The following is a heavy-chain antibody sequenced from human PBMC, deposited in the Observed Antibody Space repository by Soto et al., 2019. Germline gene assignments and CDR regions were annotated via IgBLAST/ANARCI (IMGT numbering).Heavy chain of an antibody. Sequence: GGSLRLSCAASGFTFSNAWRNWVRQAPGKGLEWVGRIKSKTDGGTTDYAAPVKGRFTISRDDSKNTLYLQMNSLKTEDTAVYYCTTVPSDLRLEPRIYYYYGMDVWGQGTTVTVSS. V-gene: IGHV3-15*07. CDR3: TTVPSDLRLEPRIYYYYGMDV. D-gene: IGHD1-1*01. CDR1: GFTFSNAW. CDR2: IKSKTDGGTT. J-gene: IGHJ6*02.